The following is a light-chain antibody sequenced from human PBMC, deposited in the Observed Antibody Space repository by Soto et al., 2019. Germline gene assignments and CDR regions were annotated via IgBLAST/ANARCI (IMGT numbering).Light chain of an antibody. Sequence: QSVLTQPPSVSGAPGQRVTISCTGSSSNIGAGYDVHWYQQLPGTAPKLLIYGNSNRPSGVPDRFSGSKSGTSASLAITGLQAEDEADYYCQSYDSSLSGNYVFGTGTKVTLL. V-gene: IGLV1-40*01. CDR1: SSNIGAGYD. J-gene: IGLJ1*01. CDR3: QSYDSSLSGNYV. CDR2: GNS.